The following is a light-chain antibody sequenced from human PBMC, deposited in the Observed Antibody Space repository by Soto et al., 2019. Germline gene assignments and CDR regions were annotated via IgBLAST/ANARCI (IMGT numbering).Light chain of an antibody. Sequence: PGERVTLSCRASQSVSSSSLTRYQQKPGQAPRRLIYGASTRATSIPARFSGSGSGTDFTLTISSLQPEDFAVYYXXXDYNLPYTFGQGTKLEIK. CDR2: GAS. CDR1: QSVSSSS. CDR3: XXDYNLPYT. V-gene: IGKV3D-7*01. J-gene: IGKJ2*01.